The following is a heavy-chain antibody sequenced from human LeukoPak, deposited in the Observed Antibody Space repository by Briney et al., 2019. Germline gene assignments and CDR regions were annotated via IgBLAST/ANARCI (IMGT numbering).Heavy chain of an antibody. V-gene: IGHV3-30*02. CDR3: ATEVREQQWLVRDH. J-gene: IGHJ4*02. CDR1: GFIFSNNA. Sequence: GGSLRLSCAASGFIFSNNAMHWVRQAPGKGLEWVSFTRHDGTYSYADSVKGRFTISRDNSQSTLYLQMNTVRPDDTAVYYCATEVREQQWLVRDHWGQGTLVIVSS. D-gene: IGHD6-19*01. CDR2: TRHDGTY.